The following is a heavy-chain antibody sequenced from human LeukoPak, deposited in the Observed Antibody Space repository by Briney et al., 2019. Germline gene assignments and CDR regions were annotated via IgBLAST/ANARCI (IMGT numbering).Heavy chain of an antibody. Sequence: PGGSLRLSCAASGFTFDDYGMNWVRQVPGKGLEWVSGINWNGVSTGYADSVKGRFTISRDNAKNSLYLQMNSLRAEDTAVYYCARGYTYGSIDYWGQGTLVTVSS. V-gene: IGHV3-20*04. CDR3: ARGYTYGSIDY. D-gene: IGHD5-18*01. CDR2: INWNGVST. J-gene: IGHJ4*02. CDR1: GFTFDDYG.